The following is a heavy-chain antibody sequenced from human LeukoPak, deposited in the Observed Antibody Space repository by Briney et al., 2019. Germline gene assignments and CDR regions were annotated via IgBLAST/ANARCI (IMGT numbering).Heavy chain of an antibody. Sequence: ASVKVSYKASGYTFTSYDINWVRQATGQGLEWMGWMNPNSGNTGYAQKFQGRVTITRNTSISTAYMELSSLRSEDTAVYYCARGPGEKQTEFDPWGQGTLVTVSS. CDR2: MNPNSGNT. CDR1: GYTFTSYD. V-gene: IGHV1-8*01. J-gene: IGHJ5*02. D-gene: IGHD3-10*01. CDR3: ARGPGEKQTEFDP.